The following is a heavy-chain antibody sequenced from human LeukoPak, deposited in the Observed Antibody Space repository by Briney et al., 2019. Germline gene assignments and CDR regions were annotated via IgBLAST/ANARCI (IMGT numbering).Heavy chain of an antibody. V-gene: IGHV3-23*01. CDR1: GITFSSYA. CDR3: AKVSLSMTIYDAFDI. Sequence: GGSLRLSCAASGITFSSYAMSWVRQAPGKGLEWVSVISGSGGNTYYADSVKGRFTISRDNSKNTLYLQMNSLRAEDTAIYFCAKVSLSMTIYDAFDIWGQGTMVTVSS. D-gene: IGHD3-22*01. CDR2: ISGSGGNT. J-gene: IGHJ3*02.